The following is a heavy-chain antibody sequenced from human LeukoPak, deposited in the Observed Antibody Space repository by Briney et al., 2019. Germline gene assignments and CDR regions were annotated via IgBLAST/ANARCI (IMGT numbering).Heavy chain of an antibody. D-gene: IGHD3-10*01. CDR1: GGSISSGGYS. CDR2: IYHSGST. Sequence: SQTLSLTCAVSGGSISSGGYSWSWIRQPPGKGLEWIGYIYHSGSTYYNPSLKSRVTISVDRSKNQFSLKLSSVTAADTAVYYCARGGPIAMVRGVKPTNYYYYGMDVWGRGTTVTVSS. J-gene: IGHJ6*02. CDR3: ARGGPIAMVRGVKPTNYYYYGMDV. V-gene: IGHV4-30-2*01.